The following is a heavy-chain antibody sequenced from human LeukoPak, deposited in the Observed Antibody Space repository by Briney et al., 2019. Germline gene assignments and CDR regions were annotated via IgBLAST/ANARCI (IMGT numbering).Heavy chain of an antibody. CDR2: IYYSGST. CDR1: GGSISSYY. D-gene: IGHD3-10*01. J-gene: IGHJ6*03. CDR3: ARGSGPNYYYYMDV. Sequence: PSETLSLTCTVSGGSISSYYWSWIRQPPAKGLEWIGYIYYSGSTNYNPSLKSRVTISVDTSKNQFSLKLSSVTAADTAVYYCARGSGPNYYYYMDVWGKGTTVTISS. V-gene: IGHV4-59*01.